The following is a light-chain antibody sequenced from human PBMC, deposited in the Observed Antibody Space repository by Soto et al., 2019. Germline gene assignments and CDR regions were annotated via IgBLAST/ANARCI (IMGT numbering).Light chain of an antibody. V-gene: IGKV3-11*01. J-gene: IGKJ4*01. CDR1: QSVSSY. CDR3: QQRSNWPLALT. Sequence: EIVLTQSPATLSLSPGERGTLSCRASQSVSSYLAWYQQKPGQAPRLLIYDASNRATGIPARFSGSGSGTDFTLTISSLEPEDFAVYYCQQRSNWPLALTFGGGTKVEIK. CDR2: DAS.